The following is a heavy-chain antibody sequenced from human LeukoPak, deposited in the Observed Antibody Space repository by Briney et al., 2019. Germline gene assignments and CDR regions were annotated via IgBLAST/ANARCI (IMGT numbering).Heavy chain of an antibody. Sequence: SETLSLTCTVSGGSISSYYWGWIRQPPGKGLEWIGSIYYSGSTYYNPSLKSRVTISVDTSKNQFSLKLSSVTAADTAVYYCARDGSISRQLDCWGQGTLVTVSS. V-gene: IGHV4-39*07. J-gene: IGHJ4*02. CDR2: IYYSGST. CDR3: ARDGSISRQLDC. D-gene: IGHD6-13*01. CDR1: GGSISSYY.